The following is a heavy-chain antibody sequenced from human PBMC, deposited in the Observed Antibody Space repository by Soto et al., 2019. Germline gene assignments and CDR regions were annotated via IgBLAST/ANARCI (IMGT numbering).Heavy chain of an antibody. CDR2: INPNSGGT. V-gene: IGHV1-2*04. D-gene: IGHD4-17*01. CDR3: ARDLTPTTVTTVHYYYYYYGMDV. J-gene: IGHJ6*02. Sequence: ASVKFSCKASGYTFTGYYVHWVRQAPGQGLEWMGWINPNSGGTNYAQKFQGWVTMTRDTSISTAYMELSRLRSDDTAVYYCARDLTPTTVTTVHYYYYYYGMDVWGQGTTVTVSS. CDR1: GYTFTGYY.